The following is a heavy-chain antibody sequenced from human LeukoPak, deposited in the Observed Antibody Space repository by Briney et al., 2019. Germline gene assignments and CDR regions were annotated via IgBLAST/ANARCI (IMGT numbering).Heavy chain of an antibody. J-gene: IGHJ4*02. CDR1: GFIFSRNW. V-gene: IGHV3-7*01. Sequence: SGGSLRLSCAASGFIFSRNWMTWVRQAPGKGLEWVANIKEDGSETYYVDSVKGRFTISRDNAKNSVYLEMNNLRAEDTAVYYCARDGPTAYFDYWGQGTLVTVSS. D-gene: IGHD5-18*01. CDR3: ARDGPTAYFDY. CDR2: IKEDGSET.